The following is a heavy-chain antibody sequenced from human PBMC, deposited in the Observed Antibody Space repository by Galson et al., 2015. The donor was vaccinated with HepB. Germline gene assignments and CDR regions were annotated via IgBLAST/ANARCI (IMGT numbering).Heavy chain of an antibody. J-gene: IGHJ2*01. Sequence: PLRLSCAASGLTVNSNYMTRVRQAPGKGLEWVSTIYTGGAPFYADSVKGRFTISRDFSKNAVYLQMSSLRAEDTAMYYCARDEGYYRGYWYFDLWGRGSLVTVSS. V-gene: IGHV3-53*01. CDR2: IYTGGAP. D-gene: IGHD1-26*01. CDR3: ARDEGYYRGYWYFDL. CDR1: GLTVNSNY.